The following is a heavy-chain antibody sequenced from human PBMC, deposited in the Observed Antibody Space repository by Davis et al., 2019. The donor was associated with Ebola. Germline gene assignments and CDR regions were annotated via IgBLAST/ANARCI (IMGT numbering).Heavy chain of an antibody. J-gene: IGHJ5*02. CDR2: IHDSGST. CDR3: ARENEDGGNSSWFDP. V-gene: IGHV4-59*01. CDR1: GGSIDNFY. D-gene: IGHD4-23*01. Sequence: SETLSLTCTVSGGSIDNFYWSWIRQSPGKGLEWIAYIHDSGSTTSNPSLKGRVTISLDTSRNQFSLKLSSVTAADTAVYYCARENEDGGNSSWFDPWGQGTLVTVSS.